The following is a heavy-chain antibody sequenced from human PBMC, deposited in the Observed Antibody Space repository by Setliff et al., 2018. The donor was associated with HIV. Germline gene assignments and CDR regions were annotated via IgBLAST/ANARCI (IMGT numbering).Heavy chain of an antibody. V-gene: IGHV3-15*07. CDR1: GFTFGKVW. Sequence: PGGSLRLSCAASGFTFGKVWMNWVRQAPGKGLEWIGRVKSERDGGTVNYAAPVKGRFTISVDDSKSTLFLQMDSLRAEDTAVYYCVRDDKWAFDLWGQGTMVTVSS. J-gene: IGHJ3*01. CDR3: VRDDKWAFDL. D-gene: IGHD1-26*01. CDR2: VKSERDGGTV.